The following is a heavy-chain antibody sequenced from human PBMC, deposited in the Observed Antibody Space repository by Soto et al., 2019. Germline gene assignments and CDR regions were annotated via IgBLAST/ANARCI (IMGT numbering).Heavy chain of an antibody. D-gene: IGHD4-17*01. V-gene: IGHV1-3*01. CDR3: ARGYGGYFHWFDP. J-gene: IGHJ5*02. CDR1: GYTFTSYA. CDR2: INAGNGNT. Sequence: QVQLVQSGAAVKKPGASVKVSCKASGYTFTSYAMHWVHQAPGQRLEWMGWINAGNGNTKYSQKFQGRVTITRDTSASTAYMDLSSLRSEDTAVYYCARGYGGYFHWFDPWGQGTLVTVSS.